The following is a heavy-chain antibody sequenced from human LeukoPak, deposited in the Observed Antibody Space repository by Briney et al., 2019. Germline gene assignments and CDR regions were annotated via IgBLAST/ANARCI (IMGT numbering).Heavy chain of an antibody. CDR2: INPNSGGT. J-gene: IGHJ4*02. CDR1: GYTFTGYY. D-gene: IGHD1-26*01. CDR3: ARGRRIIVGATNAGDFFDY. Sequence: GASVKVSCKASGYTFTGYYMHWVRQAPGQGLEWMGWINPNSGGTNYAQKFQGRVTMTRDTPISTAYMELSRLRSDDTAVYYCARGRRIIVGATNAGDFFDYWGQGLLVTVSS. V-gene: IGHV1-2*02.